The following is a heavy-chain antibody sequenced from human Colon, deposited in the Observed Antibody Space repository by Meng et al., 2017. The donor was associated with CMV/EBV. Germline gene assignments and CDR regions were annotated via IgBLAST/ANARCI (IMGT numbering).Heavy chain of an antibody. Sequence: QVEVVKSGAEVKQHGASVKVSCKASGYTFTPSYIHWVRQAPGQGLEWVGCMLPKTGALDYAQKFRGRITLTTDTSITTAYMELSGLTSDDTAVYYCIRENWYYDYWGLGTLVTVSS. V-gene: IGHV1-2*02. CDR2: MLPKTGAL. D-gene: IGHD1-1*01. J-gene: IGHJ4*02. CDR3: IRENWYYDY. CDR1: GYTFTPSY.